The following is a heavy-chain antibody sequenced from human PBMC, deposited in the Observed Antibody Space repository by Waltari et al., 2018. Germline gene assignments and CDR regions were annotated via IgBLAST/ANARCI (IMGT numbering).Heavy chain of an antibody. J-gene: IGHJ5*02. V-gene: IGHV4-59*11. CDR1: GGSISSHY. Sequence: QVQLQESGPGLVKPSETLSLTCTVSGGSISSHYWSWIRQPPGKGLEWIGYIYYSGSTNYNPSLKSRVTISVDTSKNQFSLKLSSVTAADTAVYYCARGEDYYGSGSYYSVNWFDPWGQGTLVTVSS. CDR2: IYYSGST. D-gene: IGHD3-10*01. CDR3: ARGEDYYGSGSYYSVNWFDP.